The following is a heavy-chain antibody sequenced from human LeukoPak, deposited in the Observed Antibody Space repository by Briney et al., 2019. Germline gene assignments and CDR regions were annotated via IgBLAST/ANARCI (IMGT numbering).Heavy chain of an antibody. CDR1: GITFNTYW. CDR3: TTFYTRLTDY. V-gene: IGHV3-7*05. CDR2: INQDGGER. J-gene: IGHJ4*02. D-gene: IGHD2/OR15-2a*01. Sequence: GGSLSLSCAASGITFNTYWISWVRQAPGKGLEWLATINQDGGERYYVDSVKGRFTISRDNAKNSLFLQMNSLRAEDTAVYYCTTFYTRLTDYWGQGTLVTVSS.